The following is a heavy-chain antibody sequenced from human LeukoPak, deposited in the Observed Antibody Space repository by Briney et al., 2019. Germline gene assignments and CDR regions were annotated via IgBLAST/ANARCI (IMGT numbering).Heavy chain of an antibody. J-gene: IGHJ5*02. CDR3: ARQDPDSSGWYLAGPLSNWFDP. V-gene: IGHV4-39*01. Sequence: SETLSLTCTVSGGSISSSSYYWGWIRQPPGKGLEWIGSIYYSGSTYYNPSLKSRVTISVDTSKNQFSLKLGSVTAADTAVYYCARQDPDSSGWYLAGPLSNWFDPWGQGTLVTVSS. CDR1: GGSISSSSYY. CDR2: IYYSGST. D-gene: IGHD6-19*01.